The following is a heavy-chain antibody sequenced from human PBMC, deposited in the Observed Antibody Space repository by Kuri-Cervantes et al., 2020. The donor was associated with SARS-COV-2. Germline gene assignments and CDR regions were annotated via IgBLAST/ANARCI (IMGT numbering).Heavy chain of an antibody. CDR3: AKGDIAGPDY. Sequence: GGSLRLSCAASGFTFSTHAMGWVRQAPGKGLEWVSSIRDNSLTTYYADSVKGRFTISRDNSKSSLYLQMNSLRAEDTAVYYCAKGDIAGPDYWGQGTLVTVSS. V-gene: IGHV3-23*01. D-gene: IGHD5-12*01. CDR2: IRDNSLTT. CDR1: GFTFSTHA. J-gene: IGHJ4*02.